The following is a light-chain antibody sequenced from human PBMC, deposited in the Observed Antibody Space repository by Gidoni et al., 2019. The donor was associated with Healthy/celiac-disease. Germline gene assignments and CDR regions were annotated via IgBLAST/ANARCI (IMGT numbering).Light chain of an antibody. CDR2: AAS. V-gene: IGKV1-39*01. J-gene: IGKJ2*01. CDR3: QQSYSTPQT. Sequence: DIQMTQSPSSLSASVGDRVTITCRASQSISSYLNWYQQKPGKAPKLLIYAASSLQSGVPSRFSGSGSGTDFILTISSLQPEDFATYYCQQSYSTPQTFXXXTKLEIK. CDR1: QSISSY.